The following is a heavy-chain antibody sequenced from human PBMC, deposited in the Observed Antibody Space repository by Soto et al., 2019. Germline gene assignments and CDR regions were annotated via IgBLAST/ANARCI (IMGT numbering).Heavy chain of an antibody. Sequence: QVQLVQSGAEVKKPGSSVKVSCKASGGTFSSYAISWVRQAPGQGLEWMGGITPTFGTANYAQKFQGRVTITADESTSIAYRELSSLRSKDTAVYYCAREAGPQDYYYGMDVWGQGTTVTVSS. CDR1: GGTFSSYA. CDR3: AREAGPQDYYYGMDV. V-gene: IGHV1-69*01. CDR2: ITPTFGTA. J-gene: IGHJ6*02.